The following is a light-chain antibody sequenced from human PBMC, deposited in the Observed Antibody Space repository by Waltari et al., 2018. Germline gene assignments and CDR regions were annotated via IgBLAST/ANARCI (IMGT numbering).Light chain of an antibody. J-gene: IGKJ4*01. V-gene: IGKV1-33*01. CDR1: REIRHH. Sequence: DIQMTQSPSSLSASVGDRVTITCQASREIRHHLVWYQHKPGQAPRLLIYDASYLETGVPSRFSAGGSGKDFTFTISSLQPDDIATYYCQHFDHLPLAFGGGTKVEI. CDR3: QHFDHLPLA. CDR2: DAS.